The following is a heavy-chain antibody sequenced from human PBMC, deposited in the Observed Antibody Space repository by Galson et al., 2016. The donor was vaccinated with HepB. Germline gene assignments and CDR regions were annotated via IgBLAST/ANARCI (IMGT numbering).Heavy chain of an antibody. CDR1: GYTSTSCP. V-gene: IGHV1-3*01. CDR2: INAGNGNA. J-gene: IGHJ4*02. Sequence: SVKVSCKASGYTSTSCPIHWVRQAPGQGLEWMGWINAGNGNAKYSQKFQGRVTITRDTSASTAYMELSNLKSEDTAVYYCARAGGILGVIGFDYWGQGTLVTVSS. CDR3: ARAGGILGVIGFDY. D-gene: IGHD3-10*01.